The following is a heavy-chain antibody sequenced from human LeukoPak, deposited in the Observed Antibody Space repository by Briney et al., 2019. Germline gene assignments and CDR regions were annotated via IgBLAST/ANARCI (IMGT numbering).Heavy chain of an antibody. J-gene: IGHJ4*02. CDR1: GFTFSSYA. Sequence: PGGSLRLSCAASGFTFSSYAMNWVRQAPGKGLEWVSGISGSGRGGSTYYADSVKGRFTISRDNSNNTLHLQMNSLRADDMAVYYCAKTGSRAQGGLDYWGQGTLVTVSS. D-gene: IGHD3-10*01. CDR3: AKTGSRAQGGLDY. V-gene: IGHV3-23*01. CDR2: ISGSGRGGST.